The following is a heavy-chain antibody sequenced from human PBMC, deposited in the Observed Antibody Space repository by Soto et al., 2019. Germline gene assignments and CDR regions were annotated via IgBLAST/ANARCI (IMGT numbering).Heavy chain of an antibody. J-gene: IGHJ4*02. D-gene: IGHD3-10*01. CDR2: VSPNNGDT. CDR3: SRFGAYGSH. Sequence: QVQLVQSGPEVQKPGASVRVSCKTSGYTFTSYGISWVRQAPGQGLEWMGRVSPNNGDTSYAQKFQGRVTMTTDTSTSTVYIDLTSLTSDDTAIYFCSRFGAYGSHWGQGTLVTVSS. CDR1: GYTFTSYG. V-gene: IGHV1-18*04.